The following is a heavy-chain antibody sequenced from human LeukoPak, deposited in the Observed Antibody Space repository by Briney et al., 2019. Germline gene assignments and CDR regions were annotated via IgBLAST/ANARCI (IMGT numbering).Heavy chain of an antibody. Sequence: SETLSLTCTVSGGSISNYYWSWIRQPPGKGLEWIGYIYYSGSTNYNPSLKSRVTISVDTSKNQFSLKLSSVTAADTAVYYCARGRYFDRDLDYWGQGTLVTVSS. CDR3: ARGRYFDRDLDY. CDR1: GGSISNYY. CDR2: IYYSGST. V-gene: IGHV4-59*01. J-gene: IGHJ4*02. D-gene: IGHD3-9*01.